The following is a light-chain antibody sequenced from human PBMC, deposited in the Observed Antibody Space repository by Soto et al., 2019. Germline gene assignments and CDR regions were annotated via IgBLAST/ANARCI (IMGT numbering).Light chain of an antibody. V-gene: IGKV1-8*01. CDR2: AAS. CDR3: QHYYNYPRT. CDR1: QGISSY. J-gene: IGKJ1*01. Sequence: AIRMTQSPSSFSASTGDRVTITCRASQGISSYLAWYQQKPGRAPKLLIYAASTLQSGVPSRVSGSGSGTDFTLTISCLQSEDCATYYCQHYYNYPRTYGQGTKVEIK.